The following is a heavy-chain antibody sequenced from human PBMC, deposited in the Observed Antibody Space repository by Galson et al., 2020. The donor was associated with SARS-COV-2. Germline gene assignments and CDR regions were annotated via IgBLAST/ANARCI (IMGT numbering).Heavy chain of an antibody. J-gene: IGHJ5*02. V-gene: IGHV3-23*01. D-gene: IGHD3-3*01. CDR3: AKDPHDAWSGRNWFDP. CDR1: GFTFSKYA. CDR2: ISGSLSGSDGAT. Sequence: TGGSLRLSCEVSGFTFSKYAMSWVRQAPGKGLEWVSLISGSLSGSDGATEYADSVKGRFSISRDNSKNTLYLQMNTLRAEDTAVYYCAKDPHDAWSGRNWFDPWRQGTLVTV.